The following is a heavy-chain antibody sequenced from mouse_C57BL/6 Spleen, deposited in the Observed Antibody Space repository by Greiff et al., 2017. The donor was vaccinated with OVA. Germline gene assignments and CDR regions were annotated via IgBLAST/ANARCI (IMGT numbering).Heavy chain of an antibody. J-gene: IGHJ4*01. CDR2: ISSGSSTI. CDR1: GFTFSDYG. D-gene: IGHD1-1*01. Sequence: EVKLMESGGGLVKPGGSLKLSCAASGFTFSDYGMHWVRQAPEKGLEWVAYISSGSSTIYYADTVKGRFTISRDNAMNTLFLQMTMLRSEDTAMYYCARGTFTTVVAPSYAMDYWGQGTSVTVSS. CDR3: ARGTFTTVVAPSYAMDY. V-gene: IGHV5-17*01.